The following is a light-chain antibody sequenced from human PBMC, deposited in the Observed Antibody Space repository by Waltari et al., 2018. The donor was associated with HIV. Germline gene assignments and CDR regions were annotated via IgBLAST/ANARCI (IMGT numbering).Light chain of an antibody. Sequence: QAGLTQPPSLSKDLRQTATLTSPGDKNQVYHQGPALLKHHQGHPPKLLFYRNNNRPSGIPDRFSAFRSGNTASLNISGLLADDEADYFCAAWDTSLGGWVFGGGTQLTVL. V-gene: IGLV10-54*04. CDR3: AAWDTSLGGWV. J-gene: IGLJ3*02. CDR2: RNN. CDR1: KNQVYHQG.